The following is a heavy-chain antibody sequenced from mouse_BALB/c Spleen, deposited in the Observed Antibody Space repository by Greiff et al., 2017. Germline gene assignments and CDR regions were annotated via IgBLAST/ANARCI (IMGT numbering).Heavy chain of an antibody. V-gene: IGHV1S81*02. CDR2: INPSNGGT. CDR3: TRGGYYDAMDY. J-gene: IGHJ4*01. D-gene: IGHD2-2*01. Sequence: QVQLQQPGAELVKPGASVKLSCKASGYTFTSYYMYWVKQRPGQGLEWIGGINPSNGGTNFNEKFKSKATLTVDKSSSTAYMRLSSLTSEDSAVYYCTRGGYYDAMDYWGQGTSVTVSS. CDR1: GYTFTSYY.